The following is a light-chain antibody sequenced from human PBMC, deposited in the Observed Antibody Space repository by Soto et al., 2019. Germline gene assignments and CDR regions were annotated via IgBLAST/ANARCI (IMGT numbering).Light chain of an antibody. CDR2: DDS. Sequence: SYDLTQPPSVSVAPGQTARFTCGGDIIGSESVHWYQQKPGQAPIVVVYDDSDRPSGIPERFSGSSSGNTATLTISGVEAGDEADYYCQVWNSSSDHYVFGTGTKVTVL. V-gene: IGLV3-21*02. CDR1: IIGSES. J-gene: IGLJ1*01. CDR3: QVWNSSSDHYV.